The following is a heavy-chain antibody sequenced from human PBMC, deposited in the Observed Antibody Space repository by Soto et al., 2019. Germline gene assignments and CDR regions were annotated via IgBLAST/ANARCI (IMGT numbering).Heavy chain of an antibody. CDR2: IVVGSGNT. CDR1: GFTFTSSA. D-gene: IGHD1-1*01. CDR3: AAAPWGWYNWNDRKYYYGMDV. Sequence: ASVKVSCKASGFTFTSSAMQWVRQARGQRLEWIGWIVVGSGNTNYAQKFQERVTITRDMSTSTAYMELSSLRSEDTAVYYCAAAPWGWYNWNDRKYYYGMDVWGQGTTVTVSS. J-gene: IGHJ6*02. V-gene: IGHV1-58*02.